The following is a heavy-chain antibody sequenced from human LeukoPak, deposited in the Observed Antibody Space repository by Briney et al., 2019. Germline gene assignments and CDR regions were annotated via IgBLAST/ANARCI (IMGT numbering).Heavy chain of an antibody. CDR3: ARDLYTMIVVGRGAFDI. V-gene: IGHV3-21*01. J-gene: IGHJ3*02. CDR2: ISSTGTYL. CDR1: GFTFTAYN. D-gene: IGHD3-22*01. Sequence: GGSLRLSCAASGFTFTAYNMNWVRQAPGKGLEWVSSISSTGTYLYYADSVKGRFTISRDNAKNSLYLQMNSLRAEDTAVYYCARDLYTMIVVGRGAFDIWGQGTMVTVSS.